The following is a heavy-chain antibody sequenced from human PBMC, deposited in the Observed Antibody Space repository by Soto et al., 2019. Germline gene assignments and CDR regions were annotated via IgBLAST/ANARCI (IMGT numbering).Heavy chain of an antibody. Sequence: QVQLQESGPGLVKTSGTLSLTCAISGGSISSGNWWYWVRQPPGKGLEWIGEIYHSGSTNYNPSLMSRVTISVDTSKNQFSLKLRSVTAADTALYYCARSECDGVCRGRWCHFWGQGTLVTVSS. CDR2: IYHSGST. J-gene: IGHJ4*02. D-gene: IGHD2-8*01. CDR1: GGSISSGNW. CDR3: ARSECDGVCRGRWCHF. V-gene: IGHV4-4*02.